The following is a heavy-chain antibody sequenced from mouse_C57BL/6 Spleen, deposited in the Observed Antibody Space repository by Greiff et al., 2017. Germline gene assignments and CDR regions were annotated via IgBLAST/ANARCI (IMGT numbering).Heavy chain of an antibody. V-gene: IGHV3-6*01. J-gene: IGHJ1*03. CDR3: ARDALLYWYFDV. CDR2: ISYDGSN. Sequence: EVKLVESGPGLVKPSQSLSLTCSVTGYSITSGYYWNWIRQFPGNKLEWMGYISYDGSNNYNPSLKNRISITRDTSKNQFFLKLNSVTTEDTATYYCARDALLYWYFDVWGTGTTVTVFS. CDR1: GYSITSGYY.